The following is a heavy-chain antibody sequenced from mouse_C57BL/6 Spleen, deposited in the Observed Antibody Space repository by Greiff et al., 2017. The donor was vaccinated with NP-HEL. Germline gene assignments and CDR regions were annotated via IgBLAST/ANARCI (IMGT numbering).Heavy chain of an antibody. CDR3: ARSTMITRRYFDV. J-gene: IGHJ1*03. CDR1: GYTFTDYY. Sequence: VQLQQSGPELVKPGASVKISCKASGYTFTDYYMNWVKQSHGKSLEWIGDINPNNGGTSYNQKFKGKATLTVDKSSSTAYMELRSLTSEDSAVYYCARSTMITRRYFDVWGTGTTVTVSS. D-gene: IGHD2-4*01. CDR2: INPNNGGT. V-gene: IGHV1-26*01.